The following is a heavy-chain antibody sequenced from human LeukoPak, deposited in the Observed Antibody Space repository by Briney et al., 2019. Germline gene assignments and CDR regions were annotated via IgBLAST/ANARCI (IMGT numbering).Heavy chain of an antibody. CDR2: ISSSTSTI. CDR1: GFTFSSYS. D-gene: IGHD2-2*01. CDR3: ARLPVVPAAIIYYYYYYMDV. V-gene: IGHV3-48*01. J-gene: IGHJ6*03. Sequence: GGSLRLSCAASGFTFSSYSMNWVRQAPGKGLEWVSYISSSTSTIYYADSVKGRFTVSRDNAKNSLYLQMNSLRAEDTAVYYCARLPVVPAAIIYYYYYYMDVWGKGTTVTVSS.